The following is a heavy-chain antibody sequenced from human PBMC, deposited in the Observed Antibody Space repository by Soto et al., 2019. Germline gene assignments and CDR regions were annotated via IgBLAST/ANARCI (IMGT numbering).Heavy chain of an antibody. V-gene: IGHV1-46*01. CDR1: GYTFTSYY. D-gene: IGHD2-15*01. J-gene: IGHJ4*02. Sequence: ASVKVSCKASGYTFTSYYMHWVRQAPGQGLEWMGIINPSGGSTSYAQKFQGRVTMTRDTSTSTVYMELSSLRSEDTAVYYCARYCSGGSCYARAMDYWGQGTLVTVS. CDR3: ARYCSGGSCYARAMDY. CDR2: INPSGGST.